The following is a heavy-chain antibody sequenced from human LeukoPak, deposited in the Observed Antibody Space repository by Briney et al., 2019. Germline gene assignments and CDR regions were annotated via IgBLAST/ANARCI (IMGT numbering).Heavy chain of an antibody. J-gene: IGHJ4*02. CDR2: ISPYTGDT. CDR3: ARDQYDSVWGSYRPYFDF. V-gene: IGHV1-18*04. CDR1: GYTFSSYG. D-gene: IGHD3-16*02. Sequence: ASVKVTCKASGYTFSSYGISWVRQAPGQGLEWMGSISPYTGDTKYAERLQDRVVMTTDTSTRTAYMELRSLTSDDTAVFYCARDQYDSVWGSYRPYFDFWGQGTLVTVSS.